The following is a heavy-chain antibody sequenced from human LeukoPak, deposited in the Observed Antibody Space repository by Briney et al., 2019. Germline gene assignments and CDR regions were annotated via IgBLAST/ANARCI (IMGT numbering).Heavy chain of an antibody. CDR3: ARGVRHYDILTGYRVNWFDP. J-gene: IGHJ5*02. D-gene: IGHD3-9*01. Sequence: EASVKVSCKASGYTFTGYDINWVRQATGQGLEWMGWMNPNSGNTGYAQKFQGRVTMTRNTSISTAYMELSSLRSEDTAVYYCARGVRHYDILTGYRVNWFDPWGQGTLVTVSS. CDR2: MNPNSGNT. V-gene: IGHV1-8*01. CDR1: GYTFTGYD.